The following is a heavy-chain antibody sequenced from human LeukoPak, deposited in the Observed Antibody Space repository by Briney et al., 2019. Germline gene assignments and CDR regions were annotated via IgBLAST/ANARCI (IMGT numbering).Heavy chain of an antibody. D-gene: IGHD6-13*01. J-gene: IGHJ4*02. Sequence: SGTLSLTCAVSGGSISSSNWWSWVRQPPGKGLEWIGEIYDNGSTNYNPSLKSRVTISVDKSKNQFSLKLSSVTAADTAVYYCASPRAERSTWYAVDYWGQGTLVTVSA. CDR2: IYDNGST. CDR1: GGSISSSNW. CDR3: ASPRAERSTWYAVDY. V-gene: IGHV4-4*02.